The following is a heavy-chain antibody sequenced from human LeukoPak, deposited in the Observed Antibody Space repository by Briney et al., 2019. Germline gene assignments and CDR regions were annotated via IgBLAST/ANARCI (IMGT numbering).Heavy chain of an antibody. CDR3: ARDGYYGSGSYYGK. CDR1: GFTFSDYY. CDR2: ISSSGSTI. D-gene: IGHD3-10*01. Sequence: GGTLRLSCAASGFTFSDYYMSWIRQAPGKGLEWVSYISSSGSTIYYADSVKGRFTISRDNAKNSLYLRMNSLRAEDTAVYYCARDGYYGSGSYYGKWGQGTLVTVSS. V-gene: IGHV3-11*01. J-gene: IGHJ4*02.